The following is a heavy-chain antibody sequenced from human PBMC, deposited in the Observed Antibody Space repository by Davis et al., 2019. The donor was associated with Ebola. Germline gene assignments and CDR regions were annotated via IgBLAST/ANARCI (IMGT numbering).Heavy chain of an antibody. CDR3: ARRLVWFRRFDP. J-gene: IGHJ5*02. Sequence: AASVKVSCKASGYTFTSYDINWVRQATGQGLEWMGWMNPNSGNTGYAQKFQGRVTMTRNTSISTAYMELSSLRSEDTAVYYCARRLVWFRRFDPWGQGTLVTVSS. CDR1: GYTFTSYD. CDR2: MNPNSGNT. D-gene: IGHD3-10*01. V-gene: IGHV1-8*01.